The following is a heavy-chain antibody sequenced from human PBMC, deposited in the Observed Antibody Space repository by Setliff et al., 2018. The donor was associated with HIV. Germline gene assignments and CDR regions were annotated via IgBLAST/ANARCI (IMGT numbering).Heavy chain of an antibody. D-gene: IGHD3-9*01. CDR1: GASLSDCQ. Sequence: SETLSLTCAVYGASLSDCQWSWVRQPPGKGLEWIGEINDSGSTYYNPSLKSRVSMSLDTSKRQFSLKMTSVTAADTAVYYCARVPDYYEILSGWRQNVSDVWGQGTMVTVSS. CDR2: INDSGST. V-gene: IGHV4-34*01. J-gene: IGHJ3*01. CDR3: ARVPDYYEILSGWRQNVSDV.